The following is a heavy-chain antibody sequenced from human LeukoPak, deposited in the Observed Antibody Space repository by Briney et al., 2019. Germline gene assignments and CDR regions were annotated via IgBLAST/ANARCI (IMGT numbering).Heavy chain of an antibody. CDR1: GFTFSTYA. J-gene: IGHJ5*02. CDR3: ARDRRTTVFGVVTKYNWLDP. CDR2: ISNDGSNK. V-gene: IGHV3-30*04. Sequence: GGSLRLSCAASGFTFSTYAMHWVSQAPGKGLEWVAVISNDGSNKYYLDSLRGRFTISRDNSKNTLYLQMNSLRIDDTAVYYCARDRRTTVFGVVTKYNWLDPWGQGTLVTVSA. D-gene: IGHD3-3*01.